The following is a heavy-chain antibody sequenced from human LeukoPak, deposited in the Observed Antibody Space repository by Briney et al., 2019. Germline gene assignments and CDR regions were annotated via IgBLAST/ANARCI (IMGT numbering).Heavy chain of an antibody. CDR1: GFTFSSYG. V-gene: IGHV3-30*02. J-gene: IGHJ6*03. D-gene: IGHD3-3*01. Sequence: GGSLRLSCAASGFTFSSYGMHWFRQAPGKGLEWEAFIRYDGSNKYYADSVKGRFTISRDNSKNPLYLQMNSLRAEDTAVYYCAKCGTYYDFWSGYLGYYYMDVWGKGTTVTVSS. CDR2: IRYDGSNK. CDR3: AKCGTYYDFWSGYLGYYYMDV.